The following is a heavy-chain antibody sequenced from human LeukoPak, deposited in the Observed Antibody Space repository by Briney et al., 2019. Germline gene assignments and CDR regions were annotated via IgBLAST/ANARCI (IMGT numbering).Heavy chain of an antibody. CDR3: ARYCSSPSCAGGFDH. Sequence: PGGSLRLSCAASGFTFSNYVMNWVRQAPGKGLEWVSGISGSGTSTYYADSVKGRFTISRDNAKSSLYLQMNSLRDEDTAVYYCARYCSSPSCAGGFDHWGHGTLVTVSS. V-gene: IGHV3-23*01. CDR2: ISGSGTST. CDR1: GFTFSNYV. J-gene: IGHJ4*01. D-gene: IGHD2-2*01.